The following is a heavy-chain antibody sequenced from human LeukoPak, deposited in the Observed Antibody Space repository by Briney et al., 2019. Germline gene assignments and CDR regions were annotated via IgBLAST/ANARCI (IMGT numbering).Heavy chain of an antibody. V-gene: IGHV5-51*01. Sequence: GESLKISCQGSGYSFTSYWIGWVRQMPGKGLEWMGIIYPGDSDTRYSPSFQGQVTISADKSISTAYLQWSSLKASDTAMYYCARRVLYSSSWYPDNWFDPWGQGTLVTVSS. D-gene: IGHD6-13*01. CDR1: GYSFTSYW. CDR3: ARRVLYSSSWYPDNWFDP. J-gene: IGHJ5*02. CDR2: IYPGDSDT.